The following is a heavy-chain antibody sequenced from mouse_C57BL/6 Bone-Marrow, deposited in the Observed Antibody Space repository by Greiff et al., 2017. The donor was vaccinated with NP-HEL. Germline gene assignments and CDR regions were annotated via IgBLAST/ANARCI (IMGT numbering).Heavy chain of an antibody. Sequence: EVQLQQSGAELVRPGASVKLSCTASGFNIKDDYMHWVKQRPEQGLEWIGWFDPENGDTEYASKFQGKATITADTSSNTAYLQLSSLTSEDTAVYYCTPFYTTGGAMDYWGQGTSVTVSS. CDR3: TPFYTTGGAMDY. CDR2: FDPENGDT. D-gene: IGHD2-12*01. CDR1: GFNIKDDY. J-gene: IGHJ4*01. V-gene: IGHV14-4*01.